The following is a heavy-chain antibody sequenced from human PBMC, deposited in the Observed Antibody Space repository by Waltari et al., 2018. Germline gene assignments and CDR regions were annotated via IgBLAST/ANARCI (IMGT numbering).Heavy chain of an antibody. CDR2: VSPDETTT. CDR1: GFTLSAYW. D-gene: IGHD5-12*01. V-gene: IGHV3-74*01. CDR3: ARCLYSGTGIDL. Sequence: EVHLVESGGDFVQPGGSLRVSCTASGFTLSAYWVHWVRRVPGKGLLWVARVSPDETTTDYADSVKGRFTISRDNGRNMLFLQMNGLRGEDTAAYYCARCLYSGTGIDLWGQGTQVTVSS. J-gene: IGHJ5*02.